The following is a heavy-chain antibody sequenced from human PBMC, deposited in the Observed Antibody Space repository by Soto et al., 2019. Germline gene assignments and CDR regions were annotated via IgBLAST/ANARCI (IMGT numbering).Heavy chain of an antibody. J-gene: IGHJ6*02. CDR1: GFTFDDYG. D-gene: IGHD6-19*01. V-gene: IGHV3-9*01. CDR3: AKGSLAVAGTDLAYYYGLGV. CDR2: ITWNSDTL. Sequence: EVQLVESGGGLVQPGRSLRLSCAASGFTFDDYGMHWVRQAPGKGLEWVSGITWNSDTLAYADSVKGRFTISRDNARNSLFLQMNSLRPEDTAFYYCAKGSLAVAGTDLAYYYGLGVWGQGTTVTVSS.